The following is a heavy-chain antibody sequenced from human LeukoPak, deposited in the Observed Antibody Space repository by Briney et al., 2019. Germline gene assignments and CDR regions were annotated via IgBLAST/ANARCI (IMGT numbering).Heavy chain of an antibody. CDR3: ASGYYDSSGYYPLDY. Sequence: GASVKVSCKASGYTFTSYGISWARQAPGQGLEWMGWISAYNGNTNYAQKLQGRVTMTTDTSTSTAYMELRSLRSDDTAVYYCASGYYDSSGYYPLDYWGQGTLVTVSS. J-gene: IGHJ4*02. D-gene: IGHD3-22*01. V-gene: IGHV1-18*01. CDR1: GYTFTSYG. CDR2: ISAYNGNT.